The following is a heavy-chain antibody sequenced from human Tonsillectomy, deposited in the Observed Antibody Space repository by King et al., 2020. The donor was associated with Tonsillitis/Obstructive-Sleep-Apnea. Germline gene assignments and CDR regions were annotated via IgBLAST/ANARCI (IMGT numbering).Heavy chain of an antibody. CDR1: EYTFTGYY. Sequence: VQLVESATEVKKPGASVKVSCKASEYTFTGYYIHWVRQAPGQGLEWMGRINPNSGGTNYAQKFQGRVTMTRDTSISTAYMELSRLKSDDTAVYYWARDSCSSTSCYQGYWGQGTLVTVSS. J-gene: IGHJ4*02. CDR3: ARDSCSSTSCYQGY. V-gene: IGHV1-2*06. CDR2: INPNSGGT. D-gene: IGHD2-2*01.